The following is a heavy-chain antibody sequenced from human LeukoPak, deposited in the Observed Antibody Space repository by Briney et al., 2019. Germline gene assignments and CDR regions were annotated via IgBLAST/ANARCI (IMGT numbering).Heavy chain of an antibody. Sequence: PGGSLRLSCAASGITIRTYAMSWVRQAPGKGLEWVSVIYSGGTTYYADSVKGRFTISRDNSNNTLYLQMNSLRAEDTAVYYCARGPVTRFEIWGQGTMVTVSS. CDR2: IYSGGTT. V-gene: IGHV3-53*01. D-gene: IGHD4-17*01. CDR1: GITIRTYA. CDR3: ARGPVTRFEI. J-gene: IGHJ3*02.